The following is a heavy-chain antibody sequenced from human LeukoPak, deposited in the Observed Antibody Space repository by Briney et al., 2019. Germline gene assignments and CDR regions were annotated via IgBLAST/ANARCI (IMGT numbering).Heavy chain of an antibody. CDR3: ARGRTSYYYIDY. D-gene: IGHD3-10*01. Sequence: SETLSLTCTVSGGSISSGDYYWSWIRQPPGKGLEWIGYIYYSGSTYYNPSLKSRVTISVDTSKNQFSLKLSSVTAADTAVYYCARGRTSYYYIDYWGQGTLVTVSS. CDR1: GGSISSGDYY. V-gene: IGHV4-30-4*01. J-gene: IGHJ4*02. CDR2: IYYSGST.